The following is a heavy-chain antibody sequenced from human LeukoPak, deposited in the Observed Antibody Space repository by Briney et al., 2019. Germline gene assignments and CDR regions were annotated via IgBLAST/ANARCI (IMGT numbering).Heavy chain of an antibody. V-gene: IGHV3-23*01. CDR3: AKARGTVGAALDH. D-gene: IGHD1-26*01. Sequence: GGSLRLSCAASGFTFSSYAMSWVRQAPGKGLEWVSAISGSGVSTYYADSVKGRFTISRDNSKNTLYPQMNSLRAEDTAVHYCAKARGTVGAALDHWGQGTLVTVSS. J-gene: IGHJ4*02. CDR1: GFTFSSYA. CDR2: ISGSGVST.